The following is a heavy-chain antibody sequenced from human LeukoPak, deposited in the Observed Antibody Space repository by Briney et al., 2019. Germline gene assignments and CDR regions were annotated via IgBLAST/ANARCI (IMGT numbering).Heavy chain of an antibody. Sequence: GESLKISCKTSGYSFTDYWLAWVRQMPGKGLQWMGIIYADDSDTRYSPSFQGQVTISADKSINTAYLQWSSLKASDTAMFYCARGFYDFDYWGQGTLVTVS. CDR2: IYADDSDT. D-gene: IGHD3-3*01. CDR1: GYSFTDYW. J-gene: IGHJ4*02. V-gene: IGHV5-51*01. CDR3: ARGFYDFDY.